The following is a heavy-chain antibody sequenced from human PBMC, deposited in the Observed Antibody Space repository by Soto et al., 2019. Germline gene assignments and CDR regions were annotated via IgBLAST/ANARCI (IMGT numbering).Heavy chain of an antibody. CDR3: SGGNIGSYQCLDGFDI. CDR2: ISVTGAYI. D-gene: IGHD1-26*01. Sequence: EVQLVESGGGLVKPGGSLRLSCAASGFTFRRYNMNWVRQAPGKGPEWVSSISVTGAYIYYGDSMTGRFTISRDNAKYSLFLQMDSLRAEDTAADYCSGGNIGSYQCLDGFDIGGQGTVVTVSS. CDR1: GFTFRRYN. V-gene: IGHV3-21*01. J-gene: IGHJ3*02.